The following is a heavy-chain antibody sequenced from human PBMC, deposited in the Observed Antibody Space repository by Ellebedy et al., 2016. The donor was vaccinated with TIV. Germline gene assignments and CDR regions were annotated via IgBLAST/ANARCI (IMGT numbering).Heavy chain of an antibody. Sequence: PGGSLRLSCAASGISFSDHYMSWLRQAPGKGLEWISDINESGVNTRYADSVKGRFTISRDNAKNSLYLQMNSLRAEDTAVYYCVRDIFTAPGYGMDVWGQGTTVTVAS. J-gene: IGHJ6*02. CDR1: GISFSDHY. CDR2: INESGVNT. D-gene: IGHD1-14*01. CDR3: VRDIFTAPGYGMDV. V-gene: IGHV3-11*05.